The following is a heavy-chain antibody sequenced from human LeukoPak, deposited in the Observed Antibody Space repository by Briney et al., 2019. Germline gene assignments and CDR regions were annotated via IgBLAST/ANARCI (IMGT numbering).Heavy chain of an antibody. CDR3: ARDDPLGY. V-gene: IGHV4-61*02. J-gene: IGHJ4*02. Sequence: SETLSLTCTVSGGSISSGSCYWSWIRQPAGKGLEWIGRIYTSGSTNHNPSLKSRVTISVDTSKNQFSLKLSSVTAADTAVYYCARDDPLGYWGQGTLVTVSS. CDR2: IYTSGST. CDR1: GGSISSGSCY.